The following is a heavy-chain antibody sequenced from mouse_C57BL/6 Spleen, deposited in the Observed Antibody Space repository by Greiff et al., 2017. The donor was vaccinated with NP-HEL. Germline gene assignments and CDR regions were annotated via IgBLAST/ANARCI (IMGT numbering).Heavy chain of an antibody. D-gene: IGHD1-1*01. V-gene: IGHV5-16*01. CDR1: GFTFSDYY. Sequence: EVMLVESEGGLVQPGSSMKLSCTASGFTFSDYYMAWVRQVPEKGLEWVANINYDGSSTYYLDSLKSRFIISRDNAKNILYLQMSSLKSEDTATYYCAREVYYYGSSDAMDYWGQGTSVTVSS. J-gene: IGHJ4*01. CDR2: INYDGSST. CDR3: AREVYYYGSSDAMDY.